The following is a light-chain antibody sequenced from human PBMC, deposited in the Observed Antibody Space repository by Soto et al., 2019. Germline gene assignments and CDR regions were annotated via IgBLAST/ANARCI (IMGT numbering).Light chain of an antibody. CDR2: KAS. J-gene: IGKJ1*01. Sequence: DIQITQSPSTLSASVGDRVTITCRASQSISVWLAWYQQKAGKAPNLLIYKASRLESGVPSRFSGSGSETEFTLTISGLQPGDSATYYCQQYNSYSPTFGQGTKVYIK. V-gene: IGKV1-5*03. CDR1: QSISVW. CDR3: QQYNSYSPT.